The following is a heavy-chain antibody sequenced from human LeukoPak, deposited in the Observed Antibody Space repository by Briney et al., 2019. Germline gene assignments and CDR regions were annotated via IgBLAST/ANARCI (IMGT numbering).Heavy chain of an antibody. V-gene: IGHV4-39*01. D-gene: IGHD3-10*01. J-gene: IGHJ4*02. CDR2: IYYSGST. CDR1: GGSISSSSYY. CDR3: ARGRLWFGELLPKSGFDY. Sequence: SETLSLTCTVSGGSISSSSYYWGWIRQPPGKGLEWIGSIYYSGSTYYNPSLKSRVTISVDTSKNQFSLKLSSVTAADTAVYYCARGRLWFGELLPKSGFDYWGQGTLVTVSS.